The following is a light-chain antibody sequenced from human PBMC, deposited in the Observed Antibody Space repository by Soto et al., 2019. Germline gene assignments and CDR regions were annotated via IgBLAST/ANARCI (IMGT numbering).Light chain of an antibody. Sequence: DIQMTQSPSTLSASVGDRVTITCRASQSLSSWLSWYQHKPGKAPKLLIYKASSLEAGVPSRFSGSGSGTEFTLTISSLQPDDFATYFCQQYVTVSRTFGQGTKVEIK. CDR1: QSLSSW. CDR3: QQYVTVSRT. CDR2: KAS. J-gene: IGKJ1*01. V-gene: IGKV1-5*03.